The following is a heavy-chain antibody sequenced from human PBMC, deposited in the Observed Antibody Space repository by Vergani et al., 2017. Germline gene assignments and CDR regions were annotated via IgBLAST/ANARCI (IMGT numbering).Heavy chain of an antibody. D-gene: IGHD2-2*01. CDR2: IIPIFGTA. Sequence: QVQLVQSGAEVKKPGSSVKVSCKASGGTFSSYAISWVRQAPGQGLEWMGRIIPIFGTANYAQKFQGRVTITADKSTSTDYLELSSLRSEDTAVYYCARGGDIVVVPSGSPYYFDYWGQGTLVTVSS. CDR1: GGTFSSYA. CDR3: ARGGDIVVVPSGSPYYFDY. V-gene: IGHV1-69*14. J-gene: IGHJ4*02.